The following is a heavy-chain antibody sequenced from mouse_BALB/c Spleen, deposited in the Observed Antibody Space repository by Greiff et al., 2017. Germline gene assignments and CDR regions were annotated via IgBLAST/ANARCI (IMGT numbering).Heavy chain of an antibody. J-gene: IGHJ3*01. Sequence: QVQLKQSGPELVKPGASVKISCKASGYAFSSSWMNWVKQRPGQGLEWIGRIYPGDGDTNYNGKFKGKATLTADKSSSTAYMQLSSLTSVDSAVYFCARIDYDGTGFAYWGQGTLVTVSA. V-gene: IGHV1-82*01. CDR2: IYPGDGDT. D-gene: IGHD2-4*01. CDR1: GYAFSSSW. CDR3: ARIDYDGTGFAY.